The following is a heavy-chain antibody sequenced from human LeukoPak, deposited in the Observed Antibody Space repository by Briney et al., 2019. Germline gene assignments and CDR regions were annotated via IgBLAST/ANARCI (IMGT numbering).Heavy chain of an antibody. CDR3: ARGLRCLEWLLYDY. J-gene: IGHJ4*02. D-gene: IGHD3-3*01. V-gene: IGHV1-8*02. CDR2: MNPNSGNT. CDR1: GYTFTSYD. Sequence: ASVTVSCKASGYTFTSYDFNWVRQATGQGLEWVGWMNPNSGNTGYAQKFQGRVTMTRNTSISTAYMELRSLRSEDTAVYYCARGLRCLEWLLYDYWGQGTLVTVSS.